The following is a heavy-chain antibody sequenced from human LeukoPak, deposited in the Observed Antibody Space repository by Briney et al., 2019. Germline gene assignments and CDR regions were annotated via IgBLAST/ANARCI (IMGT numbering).Heavy chain of an antibody. CDR2: IRSKANSYAT. V-gene: IGHV3-73*01. D-gene: IGHD5-24*01. CDR3: TRDLGDRRFSRDGYKYAFDI. CDR1: GFTFSGSA. Sequence: GGSLRLSCAASGFTFSGSAMHWVRQASGKGLEWVGRIRSKANSYATAYAASVKGRFTISRDDSKNTAYLQMNSLKTEDTAVYYCTRDLGDRRFSRDGYKYAFDIWGQGTMVTVSS. J-gene: IGHJ3*02.